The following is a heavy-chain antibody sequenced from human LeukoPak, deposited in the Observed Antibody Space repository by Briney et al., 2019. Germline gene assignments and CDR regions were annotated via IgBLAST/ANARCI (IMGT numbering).Heavy chain of an antibody. D-gene: IGHD3-9*01. CDR3: AKGFSILTSNHYFYYHGFDV. CDR2: VGEVGRIT. CDR1: RIAFEYYA. V-gene: IGHV3-43*02. Sequence: GDSLSLSYAASRIAFEYYAMYWVRQALGRGVDWVSLVGEVGRITWDADPEKGRFTISRDNGKNSLYLHMTSLRPEDTALYYCAKGFSILTSNHYFYYHGFDVWGQGRPVTDSS. J-gene: IGHJ6*01.